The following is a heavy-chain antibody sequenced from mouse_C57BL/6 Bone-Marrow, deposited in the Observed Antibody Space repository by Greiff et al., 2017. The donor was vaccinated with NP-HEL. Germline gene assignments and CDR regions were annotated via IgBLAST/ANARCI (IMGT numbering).Heavy chain of an antibody. V-gene: IGHV2-9*01. Sequence: VKLMESGPGLVAPSQCLSISCTVSGFSLTSYGVDWVRQPPGKGLEWLGVIWGGGSTNYNSALMSGLSISKDNSKSQVFLKMNRRQTDDTAMYDCAKRDSNYLWYFDVWGTGTAVTVSS. CDR1: GFSLTSYG. CDR3: AKRDSNYLWYFDV. D-gene: IGHD2-5*01. J-gene: IGHJ1*03. CDR2: IWGGGST.